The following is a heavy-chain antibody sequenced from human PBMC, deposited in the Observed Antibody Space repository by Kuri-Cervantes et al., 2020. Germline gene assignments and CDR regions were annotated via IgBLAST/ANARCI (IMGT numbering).Heavy chain of an antibody. Sequence: GESLKISCAASGFTFSSYGMHWVRQAPGKGLEWVAVISYDGSNKSYADSVKGRFTISRDNSKNTLYLKMNSLRAEDTAVYYCSTDMYYYGLGAQGGLLFDYWAQGPL. V-gene: IGHV3-30*03. D-gene: IGHD3-10*01. CDR1: GFTFSSYG. CDR2: ISYDGSNK. J-gene: IGHJ4*02. CDR3: STDMYYYGLGAQGGLLFDY.